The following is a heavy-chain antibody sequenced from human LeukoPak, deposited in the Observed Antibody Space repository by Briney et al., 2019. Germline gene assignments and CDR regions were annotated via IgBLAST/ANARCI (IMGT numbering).Heavy chain of an antibody. CDR1: GFTFSSYS. Sequence: GGSLRLSCAASGFTFSSYSMNWVRQAPGKGLEWVSSISSSSSYIYYADSVKGRFTISRDNAKNSLYLQMNSLRAEDTAVYYCAGDRIYGVNHMVSWGQGTLVTVSS. CDR2: ISSSSSYI. CDR3: AGDRIYGVNHMVS. V-gene: IGHV3-21*01. J-gene: IGHJ4*02. D-gene: IGHD4-23*01.